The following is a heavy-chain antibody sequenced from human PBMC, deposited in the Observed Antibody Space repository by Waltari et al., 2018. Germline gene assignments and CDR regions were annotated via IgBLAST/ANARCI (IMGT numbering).Heavy chain of an antibody. V-gene: IGHV3-21*03. CDR1: GFDFRDYD. CDR2: IGGTHSNI. Sequence: EVRLAESGGGLVKPGGSLRLSCTASGFDFRDYDLNWVHQAPGTGLEWVSSIGGTHSNIFYADSVKGRFTVSRDNAKNSLYLQMDNLRAEDSGLYFCTRDLYGSGGDWFDPWGQGTLVTVSS. D-gene: IGHD3-10*01. J-gene: IGHJ5*02. CDR3: TRDLYGSGGDWFDP.